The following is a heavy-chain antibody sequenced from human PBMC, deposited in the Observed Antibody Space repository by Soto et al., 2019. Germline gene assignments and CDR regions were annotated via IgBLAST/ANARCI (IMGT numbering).Heavy chain of an antibody. Sequence: QVQLVESGGGVVRPGRSLRLSCAASGFTFSSYGMHWVRQTPGKGLEWVAVVSHDGSKKYYADSVKGRFTISRDNSNNTLYLHMNSLRIDDTAVYHCAKDIVVVVVATAWTFDYWGQGTLVTVSS. D-gene: IGHD2-15*01. J-gene: IGHJ4*02. V-gene: IGHV3-30*18. CDR2: VSHDGSKK. CDR3: AKDIVVVVVATAWTFDY. CDR1: GFTFSSYG.